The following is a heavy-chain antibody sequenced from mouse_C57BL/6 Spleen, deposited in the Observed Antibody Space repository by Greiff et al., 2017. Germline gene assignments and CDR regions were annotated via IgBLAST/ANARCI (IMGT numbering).Heavy chain of an antibody. CDR1: GYTFTSYW. V-gene: IGHV1-55*01. CDR3: ARDYGSSFDY. CDR2: IYPGSGST. Sequence: QVHVKQSGAELVKPGASVKMSCKASGYTFTSYWITWVKQRPGQGLEWIGDIYPGSGSTNYNEKFKSKATLTVDTSSSTAYMRLSSLTSEDSAVYYCARDYGSSFDYWGQGTTLTVSS. D-gene: IGHD1-1*01. J-gene: IGHJ2*01.